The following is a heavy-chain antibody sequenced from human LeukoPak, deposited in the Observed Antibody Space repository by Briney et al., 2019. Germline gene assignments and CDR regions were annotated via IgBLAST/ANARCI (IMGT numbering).Heavy chain of an antibody. J-gene: IGHJ4*02. V-gene: IGHV3-21*01. CDR3: ARAPNPYGSGSYYNY. CDR1: GFTFSSYS. CDR2: ISSSSSYI. Sequence: PGRSLTLSRAASGFTFSSYSMNWVRQAQGKGLEWLSSISSSSSYIYHADSVKGRFTISRDNAKNSLYLQMNSLRAEDTAVYYCARAPNPYGSGSYYNYWGQGTLVTVSS. D-gene: IGHD3-10*01.